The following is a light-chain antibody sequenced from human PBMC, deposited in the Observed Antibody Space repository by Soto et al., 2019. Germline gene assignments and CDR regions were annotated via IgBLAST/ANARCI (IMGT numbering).Light chain of an antibody. Sequence: EVVLTQSPATLSLSPGERATLSCRTSQSVRTYLAWYQQKPGQAPRLLIYDAFKRATGIPDRFSGSGSGTDFTLTISSREPEDSAVYFCQQRNHWYTFGQGTKLEIK. J-gene: IGKJ2*01. CDR1: QSVRTY. CDR2: DAF. CDR3: QQRNHWYT. V-gene: IGKV3-11*01.